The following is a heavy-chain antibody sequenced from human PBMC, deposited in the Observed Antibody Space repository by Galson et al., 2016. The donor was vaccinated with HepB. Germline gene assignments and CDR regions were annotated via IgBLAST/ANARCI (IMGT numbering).Heavy chain of an antibody. J-gene: IGHJ6*02. D-gene: IGHD1-14*01. V-gene: IGHV6-1*01. CDR2: AFYRSKWYN. CDR1: GDSVSSNVAT. Sequence: CAISGDSVSSNVATWNWIRRSPSRGLEWLGRAFYRSKWYNDYAVSVRSRITVNPDTSKNQFSLQLNSVTPEDTAVYYCARGRNTYYYTMDVWGQGSTVTVSS. CDR3: ARGRNTYYYTMDV.